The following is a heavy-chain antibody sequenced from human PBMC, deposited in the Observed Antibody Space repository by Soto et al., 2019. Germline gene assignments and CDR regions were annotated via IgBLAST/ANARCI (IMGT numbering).Heavy chain of an antibody. CDR1: GYTFTGYY. J-gene: IGHJ5*02. D-gene: IGHD2-15*01. V-gene: IGHV1-2*02. Sequence: GASVKVSCKASGYTFTGYYMHWVRQAPGQGLEWMGWINPNSGGTKYAQKFQGRVTMTRDTSISTAYMELSRLRSDDTAVYYCAVLAIVVVAAPPWFDPWGQGTLVTVSS. CDR2: INPNSGGT. CDR3: AVLAIVVVAAPPWFDP.